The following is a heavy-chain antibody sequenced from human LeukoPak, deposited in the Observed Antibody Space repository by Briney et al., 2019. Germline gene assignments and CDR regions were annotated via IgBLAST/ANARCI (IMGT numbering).Heavy chain of an antibody. D-gene: IGHD3-10*01. CDR1: GYTFTDYN. Sequence: GASVKVSCKTFGYTFTDYNIHWVRQAPGQGLEWMGWISPNSGGTNYAQRFQGMVTMTRDTSISTAYMDLRSLKSDDTATYYCSVWFGELSHWGQGTLVTVSS. V-gene: IGHV1-2*02. CDR2: ISPNSGGT. J-gene: IGHJ4*02. CDR3: SVWFGELSH.